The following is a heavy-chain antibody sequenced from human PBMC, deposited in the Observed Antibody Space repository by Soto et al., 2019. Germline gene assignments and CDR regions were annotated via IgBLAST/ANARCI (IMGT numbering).Heavy chain of an antibody. CDR1: GFTFSSYA. CDR2: ISYDGSNK. J-gene: IGHJ1*01. D-gene: IGHD3-22*01. CDR3: ARDRKGEYYYDSSRQYFQH. Sequence: QVQLVESGGGVVQPGRSLRLSCAASGFTFSSYAMHWVRQAPGKGLEWVAVISYDGSNKYYADSVKGRFTISRDNSKNPLYLQMNSLRAEDTAVYYCARDRKGEYYYDSSRQYFQHWGQGTLVTVSS. V-gene: IGHV3-30-3*01.